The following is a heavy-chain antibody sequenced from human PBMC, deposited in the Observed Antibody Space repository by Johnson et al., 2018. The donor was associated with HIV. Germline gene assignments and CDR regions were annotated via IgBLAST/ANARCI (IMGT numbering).Heavy chain of an antibody. J-gene: IGHJ3*02. D-gene: IGHD5-12*01. V-gene: IGHV3-33*01. CDR2: IWYDGSNK. CDR3: SRHSPRGYSGYDAFDI. Sequence: QVQLVESGGGVVQPGRSLRLSCASSGFTFSNYGMHWVRQAPGKGLEWVAVIWYDGSNKYYADSVKGRFTISRDNSKNTLYLQMNSLRAEDTAMYYCSRHSPRGYSGYDAFDIWGQGTMVTVSS. CDR1: GFTFSNYG.